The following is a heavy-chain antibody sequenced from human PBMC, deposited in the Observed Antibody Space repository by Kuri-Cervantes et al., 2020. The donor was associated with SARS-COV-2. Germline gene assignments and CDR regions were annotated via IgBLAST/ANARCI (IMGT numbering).Heavy chain of an antibody. CDR1: GFTFSSYA. CDR2: ISGSGGST. CDR3: AKDWQQLGDY. D-gene: IGHD6-13*01. V-gene: IGHV3-23*01. Sequence: ETLSLTCAASGFTFSSYAMSWVRQAPGKGLEWVSAISGSGGSTYYADSVKGRFTISRDDSKNTLYLQMNSLRAEDTAVYYCAKDWQQLGDYWGQGTLVTVSS. J-gene: IGHJ4*02.